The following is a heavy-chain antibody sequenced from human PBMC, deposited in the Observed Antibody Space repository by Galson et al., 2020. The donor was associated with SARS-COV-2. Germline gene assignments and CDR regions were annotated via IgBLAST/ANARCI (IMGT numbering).Heavy chain of an antibody. CDR1: GGSISSNNYY. CDR3: ARQILTGYYSFYYFDF. Sequence: SETLSLTCTVSGGSISSNNYYWVWVRQPPGEGLEWIGSNYYTASNYSNPTLTSRVTMSVDTSRNHFSLKLSTATAADTAVYYCARQILTGYYSFYYFDFWGQGTLVTVSS. J-gene: IGHJ4*02. V-gene: IGHV4-39*01. D-gene: IGHD3-9*01. CDR2: NYYTASN.